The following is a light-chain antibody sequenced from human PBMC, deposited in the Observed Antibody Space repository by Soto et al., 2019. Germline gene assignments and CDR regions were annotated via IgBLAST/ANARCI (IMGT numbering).Light chain of an antibody. CDR2: DAS. J-gene: IGKJ3*01. Sequence: DIQMTQSPSTLSASVGDRVTITCRASQSISSWLAWYQQKPGKAPKLLIYDASSLESGAPSRFSGSGSGTEFTLTISSLQPDVFATYYCQQYNSYPFTFGPGTKVDI. CDR1: QSISSW. CDR3: QQYNSYPFT. V-gene: IGKV1-5*01.